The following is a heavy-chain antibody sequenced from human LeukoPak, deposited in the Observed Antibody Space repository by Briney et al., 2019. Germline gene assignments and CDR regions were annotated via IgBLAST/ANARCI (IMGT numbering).Heavy chain of an antibody. CDR1: GFTFSSYA. Sequence: GGSLRLSCAASGFTFSSYAMHWVRQAPGKGLEWVAVISYDGSNKYYADSVKGRFTISRDNSKNTLYLQMNSLRAEDTAVYYCARYNSSGYPFDYWSQGTLVTVSS. V-gene: IGHV3-30-3*01. CDR3: ARYNSSGYPFDY. J-gene: IGHJ4*02. CDR2: ISYDGSNK. D-gene: IGHD3-22*01.